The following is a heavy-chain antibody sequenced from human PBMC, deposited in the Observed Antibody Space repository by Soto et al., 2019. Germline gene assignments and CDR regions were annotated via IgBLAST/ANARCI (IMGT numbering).Heavy chain of an antibody. Sequence: VGSLRLSCASSVCTFSSYAMSCVRQSPGKGLEWVSAISGSGGSTYYADSVKGRFTISRDNSKNTLYLQMNSLRAEDTAVYYCVRQGGTPSAVVGLEVWGQGTTVRVSS. CDR2: ISGSGGST. D-gene: IGHD2-15*01. J-gene: IGHJ6*01. CDR3: VRQGGTPSAVVGLEV. V-gene: IGHV3-23*01. CDR1: VCTFSSYA.